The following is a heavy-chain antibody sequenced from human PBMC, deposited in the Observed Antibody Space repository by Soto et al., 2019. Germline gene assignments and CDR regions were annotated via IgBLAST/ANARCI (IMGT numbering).Heavy chain of an antibody. CDR1: GGSISSGDYY. CDR2: IYYSGST. Sequence: SETLFLTCTVSGGSISSGDYYWSWIRQAPGKGLEWIGYIYYSGSTYYNLSLKSRVTISVDTSKNQFSLKLSSVTAADTAVYYCARRYGSVFDYWGQGTLVTVSS. V-gene: IGHV4-30-4*02. J-gene: IGHJ4*02. D-gene: IGHD6-19*01. CDR3: ARRYGSVFDY.